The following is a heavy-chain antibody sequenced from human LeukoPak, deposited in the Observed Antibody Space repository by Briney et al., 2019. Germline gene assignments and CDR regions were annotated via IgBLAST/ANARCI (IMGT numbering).Heavy chain of an antibody. CDR3: ARPPYYYDSSGYYYGAFDI. J-gene: IGHJ3*02. Sequence: SETLSLTCAVSGFSISSAYFWGWIRQPPGKGLEWIGTIYHSGSTYYNPSLKSRVTISIDTSNNHFSPNLSSVTAADTAVYFCARPPYYYDSSGYYYGAFDIWGQGTMVTVSS. CDR2: IYHSGST. V-gene: IGHV4-38-2*01. D-gene: IGHD3-22*01. CDR1: GFSISSAYF.